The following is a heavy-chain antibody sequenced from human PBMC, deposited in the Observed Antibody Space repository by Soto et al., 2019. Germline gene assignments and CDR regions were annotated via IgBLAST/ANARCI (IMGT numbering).Heavy chain of an antibody. Sequence: QVHLVQSGTEVKKPGSSVKVSCKTSGDTFSNYAISWVRQAPGQGLEWMGGIIPLFDSASYAQRSHDRVTITADKFTSTAYMELRSLTSEDTVIYYCAASTFQSGVTGYFHLGFWGQGTLVTVSS. V-gene: IGHV1-69*06. J-gene: IGHJ4*02. CDR3: AASTFQSGVTGYFHLGF. D-gene: IGHD3-9*01. CDR2: IIPLFDSA. CDR1: GDTFSNYA.